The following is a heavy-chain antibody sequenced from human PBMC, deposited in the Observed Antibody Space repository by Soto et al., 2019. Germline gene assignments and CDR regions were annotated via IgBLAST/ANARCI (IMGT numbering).Heavy chain of an antibody. Sequence: GGSLRLSCAASGFAFSGFEMNWVRQAPGKGLEWVSYISSGASNMYYADSVKGRFTISRDNAQSSLYLQMNSLRVEDTAVYYRARDPNYDFWSGYRNKEGTYGMDVWGQGTTVTVSS. J-gene: IGHJ6*02. V-gene: IGHV3-48*03. D-gene: IGHD3-3*01. CDR2: ISSGASNM. CDR3: ARDPNYDFWSGYRNKEGTYGMDV. CDR1: GFAFSGFE.